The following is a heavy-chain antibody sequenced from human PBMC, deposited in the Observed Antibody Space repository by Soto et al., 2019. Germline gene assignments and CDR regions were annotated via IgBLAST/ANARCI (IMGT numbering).Heavy chain of an antibody. V-gene: IGHV4-34*01. Sequence: PSETLSLTCAVYGGSFSGYYWSWIRQPPGKGLEWIGEINHSGSTNYNPSLKSRVTISVDTSKNQFSLKLSSVTAADTAVYYCARGRAMFTMVRGSWFDPWGQGTLVTVSS. J-gene: IGHJ5*02. D-gene: IGHD3-10*01. CDR1: GGSFSGYY. CDR3: ARGRAMFTMVRGSWFDP. CDR2: INHSGST.